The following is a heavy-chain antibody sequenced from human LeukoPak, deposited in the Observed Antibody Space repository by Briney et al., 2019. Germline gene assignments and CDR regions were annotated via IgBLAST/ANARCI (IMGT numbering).Heavy chain of an antibody. Sequence: SETLSLTCNVSGGSIDNHYWSWIRQSPEKGLEWIAYIYYTGTTYYNPSLKSRVTISVDTSNNYFSLNMRSVTAADTAVYYCARGPNYYNSYDSWGEGTLVTVSS. CDR1: GGSIDNHY. CDR2: IYYTGTT. D-gene: IGHD3-10*01. CDR3: ARGPNYYNSYDS. V-gene: IGHV4-59*11. J-gene: IGHJ4*02.